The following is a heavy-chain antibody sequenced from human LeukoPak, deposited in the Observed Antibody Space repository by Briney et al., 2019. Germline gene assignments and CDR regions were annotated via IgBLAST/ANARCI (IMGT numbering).Heavy chain of an antibody. V-gene: IGHV1-46*01. CDR1: GYTFTSYY. CDR3: ARVNGSYLPPYYYYYYGMDV. CDR2: INPSGGST. J-gene: IGHJ6*02. D-gene: IGHD1-26*01. Sequence: EASVKVSCKASGYTFTSYYMHWVRQAPGQGLEWMGIINPSGGSTSYAQKFQGRVTMTRDTSTSTVYMELSSLRSEDTAVYYCARVNGSYLPPYYYYYYGMDVWGQGTTVTVSS.